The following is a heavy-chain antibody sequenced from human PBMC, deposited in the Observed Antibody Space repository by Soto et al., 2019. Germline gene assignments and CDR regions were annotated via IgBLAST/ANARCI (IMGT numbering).Heavy chain of an antibody. CDR3: ARDAGSGGSCPGAP. CDR1: GGTFSSYT. D-gene: IGHD2-15*01. V-gene: IGHV1-69*08. CDR2: IIPILGIA. Sequence: QVQLVRSGAEVKKPGSSVKVSCKASGGTFSSYTISWVRQAPGQGLEWMGRIIPILGIANYAQKFQGRVTITADKSTSTAYMELSSLRSEDTAVYYCARDAGSGGSCPGAPWGQGTLVTVSS. J-gene: IGHJ5*02.